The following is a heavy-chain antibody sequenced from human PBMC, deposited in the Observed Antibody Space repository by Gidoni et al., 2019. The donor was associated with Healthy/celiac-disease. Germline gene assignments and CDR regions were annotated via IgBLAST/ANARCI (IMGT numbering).Heavy chain of an antibody. CDR3: ARVAGTTRFIY. CDR2: IYSDGST. J-gene: IGHJ4*02. Sequence: EVQLVESGGGLVQPGGSLRLSCAASGFTVSNNYMSWDRQAPGKGLAWVSVIYSDGSTDYADSVKGRFTISRDNSKNTLYLQMNSLRPDDTAFYYCARVAGTTRFIYWGQGTLVTVSS. D-gene: IGHD1-1*01. V-gene: IGHV3-66*02. CDR1: GFTVSNNY.